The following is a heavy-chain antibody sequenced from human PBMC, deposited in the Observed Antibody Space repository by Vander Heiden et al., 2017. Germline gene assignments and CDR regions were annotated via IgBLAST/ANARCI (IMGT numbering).Heavy chain of an antibody. V-gene: IGHV1-69*01. CDR3: ARPHGATNSLLY. J-gene: IGHJ4*02. D-gene: IGHD2-8*01. CDR2: LIPIFATP. Sequence: QVQLVQSGAAVKKPGSSVTVSCKASGATFSSIHTIHWVRQAPGQGPEWMGGLIPIFATPNYAQKLQGRVTITADVSTTTAFMELSSLRSEDSAVYYCARPHGATNSLLYWGQGTLVTVSS. CDR1: GATFSSIHT.